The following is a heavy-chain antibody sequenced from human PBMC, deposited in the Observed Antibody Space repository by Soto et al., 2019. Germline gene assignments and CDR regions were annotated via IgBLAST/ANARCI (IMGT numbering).Heavy chain of an antibody. V-gene: IGHV4-30-4*01. J-gene: IGHJ6*02. CDR1: GGSISSGDYY. CDR2: IYYSGST. CDR3: AREGTITFGGVIEYYGMDV. D-gene: IGHD3-16*01. Sequence: TLSLTCTVSGGSISSGDYYWSWIRQPPGKGLEWIGYIYYSGSTYYNPSLKSRVTISVDTSKNQFSLKLSSVTAADTAVYYCAREGTITFGGVIEYYGMDVWGQGTKVTVYS.